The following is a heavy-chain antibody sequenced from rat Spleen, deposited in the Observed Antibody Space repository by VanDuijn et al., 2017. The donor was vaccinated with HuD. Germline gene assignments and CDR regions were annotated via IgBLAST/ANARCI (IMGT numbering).Heavy chain of an antibody. CDR1: GLSLPSNS. D-gene: IGHD1-11*01. V-gene: IGHV2-1*01. Sequence: QVQLKESGPGLVQPSQTLSLTCTVSGLSLPSNSVHWIRQPPGKGLEWMGGIWGDGSTDYNSPLKSRLSISRDISKSQIFLKMNSLQTDDTAIYFCTRSYGGYSQHWFPYWGQGTPVTVSS. CDR2: IWGDGST. CDR3: TRSYGGYSQHWFPY. J-gene: IGHJ3*01.